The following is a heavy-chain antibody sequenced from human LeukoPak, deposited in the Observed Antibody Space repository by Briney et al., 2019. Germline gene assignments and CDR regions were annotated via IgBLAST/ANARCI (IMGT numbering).Heavy chain of an antibody. CDR1: GGSFSDYY. D-gene: IGHD3-22*01. CDR2: IYYSGST. CDR3: ARGQRNYYDSSGLDAFDI. J-gene: IGHJ3*02. V-gene: IGHV4-30-4*01. Sequence: SETLSLTCAVYGGSFSDYYWSWIRQPPGKGLEWIGYIYYSGSTYYNPSLKSRVTISVDTSKNQFSLKLSSVTAADTAVYYCARGQRNYYDSSGLDAFDIWGQGTMVTVSS.